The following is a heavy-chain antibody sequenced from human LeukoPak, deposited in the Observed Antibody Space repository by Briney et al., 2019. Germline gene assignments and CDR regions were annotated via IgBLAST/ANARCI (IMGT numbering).Heavy chain of an antibody. D-gene: IGHD3-9*01. Sequence: GGSLRLSCPASGFTFSSYAMSWVRQAPGKGLEWVSAISGSGGSTYYADSVKGRFTISRDNSKNTLYLQMNSLRAEDTAVYYCATSPATFLTGIYYFDYWGQGTLVTVSS. V-gene: IGHV3-23*01. J-gene: IGHJ4*02. CDR2: ISGSGGST. CDR3: ATSPATFLTGIYYFDY. CDR1: GFTFSSYA.